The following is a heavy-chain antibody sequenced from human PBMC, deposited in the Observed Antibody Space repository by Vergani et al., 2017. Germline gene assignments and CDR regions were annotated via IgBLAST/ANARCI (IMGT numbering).Heavy chain of an antibody. CDR1: GFTFSGSA. J-gene: IGHJ6*02. CDR2: IRSKANSYAT. CDR3: ARDGPSDPYYYDSSGYLEGMDV. V-gene: IGHV3-73*01. D-gene: IGHD3-22*01. Sequence: EVQLVESGGGLVQPGGSLKLSCAASGFTFSGSAMHWVRQASGKGLEWVGRIRSKANSYATAYAASVKGRFTISRDNAKNSLYLQMNSLRAEDTAVYYCARDGPSDPYYYDSSGYLEGMDVWGQGTTVTVSS.